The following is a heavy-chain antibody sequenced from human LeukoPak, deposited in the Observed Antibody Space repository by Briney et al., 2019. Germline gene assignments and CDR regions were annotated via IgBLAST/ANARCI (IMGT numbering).Heavy chain of an antibody. D-gene: IGHD4-23*01. Sequence: PGGSLRLSCAASGFTFSSYGMHWVRQAPGKGLEWVAVIWYDGSNKYYADSVKGRFTISRDNSKNTLYLQMNSLRAEDTAVYYCARARPYYGGNRPFDYWGQGTLVTVSS. CDR3: ARARPYYGGNRPFDY. CDR2: IWYDGSNK. CDR1: GFTFSSYG. J-gene: IGHJ4*02. V-gene: IGHV3-33*01.